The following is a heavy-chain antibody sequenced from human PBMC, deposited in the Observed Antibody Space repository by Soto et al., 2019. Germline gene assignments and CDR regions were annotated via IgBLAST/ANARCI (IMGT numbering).Heavy chain of an antibody. CDR1: GFTFSTYW. CDR3: ATVATDSYNWVAP. CDR2: INADGTTN. J-gene: IGHJ5*02. V-gene: IGHV3-74*01. Sequence: EVHLVESGGGLVQPGGSLRLSCAASGFTFSTYWMHWVRQAPGKGLVWVSRINADGTTNTYADSVKGRFTISRDNAKNTLYPQMNSLRAQDTAVYFCATVATDSYNWVAPWGEGTLVTISS.